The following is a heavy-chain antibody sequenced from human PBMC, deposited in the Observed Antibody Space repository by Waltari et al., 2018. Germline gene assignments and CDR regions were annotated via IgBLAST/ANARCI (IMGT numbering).Heavy chain of an antibody. CDR3: ATYIGASVGTAAFDV. Sequence: GWIRHPPGLGLEWIGTMSYLGSTYSSPSLKSRVTISRDTSTNQLSLKLGSVTAADTAMYYCATYIGASVGTAAFDVWGQGTMVTVSS. V-gene: IGHV4-39*01. CDR2: MSYLGST. J-gene: IGHJ3*01. D-gene: IGHD5-12*01.